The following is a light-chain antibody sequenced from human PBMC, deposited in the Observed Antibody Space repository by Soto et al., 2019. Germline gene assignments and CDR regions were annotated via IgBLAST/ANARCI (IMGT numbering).Light chain of an antibody. J-gene: IGKJ1*01. CDR1: QDIRTD. CDR3: QQYSSYPWT. Sequence: AIQMTQSPSSLSASVGDRVTITCRASQDIRTDLGWYQQKPGEAPKVLIYAASSLQSGVPSRFSGSGSGTEFTLTITSLQPDDFATYYCQQYSSYPWTFGQGTKVDIK. V-gene: IGKV1-6*01. CDR2: AAS.